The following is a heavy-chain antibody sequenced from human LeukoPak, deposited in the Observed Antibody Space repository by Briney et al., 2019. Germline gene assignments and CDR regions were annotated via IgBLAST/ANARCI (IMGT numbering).Heavy chain of an antibody. Sequence: PGGSLRLSCAASGFTFSSYSMNWVRQAPGKGLEWVSSISSSSSYIYYADSVKGRFTISRDNAKSSLYLQMNSLRAEDTAVYYCAREEQWLAHGAFDIWGQGTMVTVSS. J-gene: IGHJ3*02. CDR2: ISSSSSYI. V-gene: IGHV3-21*01. CDR3: AREEQWLAHGAFDI. D-gene: IGHD6-19*01. CDR1: GFTFSSYS.